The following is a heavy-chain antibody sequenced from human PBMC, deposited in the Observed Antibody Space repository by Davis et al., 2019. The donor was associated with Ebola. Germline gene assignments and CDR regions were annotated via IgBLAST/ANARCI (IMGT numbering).Heavy chain of an antibody. D-gene: IGHD1-1*01. J-gene: IGHJ5*02. V-gene: IGHV4-34*01. CDR1: GGSFSGYY. CDR2: INHSGST. CDR3: ARHVSRTDYDL. Sequence: PSETLSLTCAVYGGSFSGYYWSWIRQPPGKGLEWIGEINHSGSTNYNPSLKSRVTISVDTSKNQFSLKLSSVTAADTAVYYCARHVSRTDYDLWGQGTLVTVSS.